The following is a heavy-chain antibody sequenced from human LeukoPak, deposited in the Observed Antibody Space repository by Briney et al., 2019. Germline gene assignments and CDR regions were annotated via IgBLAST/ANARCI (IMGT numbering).Heavy chain of an antibody. Sequence: ASVKVSCKASGGTFSSYAISWVRQAPGQGLEWMGRIIPILGIANYAQKFQGRVTITADKSTSTAYMELSSLRSEDTAVYYCASPAESYCSSTSCFTHFDYWGQGTLVTVSS. CDR2: IIPILGIA. D-gene: IGHD2-2*02. CDR3: ASPAESYCSSTSCFTHFDY. CDR1: GGTFSSYA. V-gene: IGHV1-69*04. J-gene: IGHJ4*02.